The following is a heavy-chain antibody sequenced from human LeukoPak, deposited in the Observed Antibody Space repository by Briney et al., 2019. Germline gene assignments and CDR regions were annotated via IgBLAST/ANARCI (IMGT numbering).Heavy chain of an antibody. V-gene: IGHV3-7*01. J-gene: IGHJ4*02. Sequence: AGGSLRLSCAASGFTFSHYWMAWVRQAPGKGLEWVAIIRRDANDGSYVDSVKGRFTISRDNAKNSLYLQLNSLRAEDTAVYFCASADCDSIDYWGQGALVTVSS. CDR2: IRRDANDG. D-gene: IGHD2-21*02. CDR3: ASADCDSIDY. CDR1: GFTFSHYW.